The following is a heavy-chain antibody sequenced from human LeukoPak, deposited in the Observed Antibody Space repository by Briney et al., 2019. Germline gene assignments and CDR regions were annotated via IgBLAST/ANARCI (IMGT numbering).Heavy chain of an antibody. D-gene: IGHD6-13*01. J-gene: IGHJ4*02. V-gene: IGHV4-39*01. CDR3: ASGSSWDYFDY. CDR2: IYYSGST. CDR1: GCSISSSSYY. Sequence: SETLSLTCTVSGCSISSSSYYWGWIRQPPGKGLEWIGSIYYSGSTYYNPTLKSRVTISVDTSKNQFSLKLSSVTAADTAVYYCASGSSWDYFDYWGQGPLVTVSS.